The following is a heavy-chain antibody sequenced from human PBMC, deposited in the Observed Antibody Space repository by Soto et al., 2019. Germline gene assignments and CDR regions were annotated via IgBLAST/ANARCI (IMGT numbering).Heavy chain of an antibody. V-gene: IGHV3-48*01. J-gene: IGHJ6*02. CDR1: GFTFSIYR. CDR3: ARDTAPSDV. Sequence: GGSLRLSCAASGFTFSIYRMHWVRQAPGKGLEWVSYISSDSSNIAYADSVKGRFTISRDNAKNSLYLQMNSLRAEDTAVYYCARDTAPSDVWGQGTTVTVSS. CDR2: ISSDSSNI. D-gene: IGHD4-17*01.